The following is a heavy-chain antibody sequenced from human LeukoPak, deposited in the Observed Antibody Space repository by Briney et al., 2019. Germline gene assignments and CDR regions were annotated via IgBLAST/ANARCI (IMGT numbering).Heavy chain of an antibody. CDR2: IYTSGSN. CDR3: ARAADGGSYYDPVSDPYYYYMDV. D-gene: IGHD1-26*01. V-gene: IGHV4-4*07. CDR1: GGSISRYY. Sequence: SETLSPTCTVSGGSISRYYWSWIRQPAGNGLEWIGRIYTSGSNNSNTSLKSRVTMSVDTSKNQFSLKLSSVTAADTAVYYCARAADGGSYYDPVSDPYYYYMDVWGKGTTVTISS. J-gene: IGHJ6*03.